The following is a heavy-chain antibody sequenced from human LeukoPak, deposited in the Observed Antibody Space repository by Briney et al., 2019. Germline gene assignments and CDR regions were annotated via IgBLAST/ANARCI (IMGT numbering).Heavy chain of an antibody. CDR3: ARDYDYDSSGYYLYNWFDP. Sequence: GASVKVSCKASGYTFTSYGISWVRQAPGQGLEWMGGIIPIFGTANYAQKFQGRVTITADESTSTAYMELSSLRSEDTAVYYCARDYDYDSSGYYLYNWFDPWGQGTLVTVSS. CDR1: GYTFTSYG. V-gene: IGHV1-69*13. D-gene: IGHD3-22*01. J-gene: IGHJ5*02. CDR2: IIPIFGTA.